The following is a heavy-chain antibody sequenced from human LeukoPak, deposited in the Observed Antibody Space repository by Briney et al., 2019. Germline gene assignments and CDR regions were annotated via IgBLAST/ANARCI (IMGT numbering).Heavy chain of an antibody. Sequence: GGSLRLSCAASGFPVSGYYMSWVRQAPGKGLDWVSVIYSGGTTYDADSVKGRFTISGDESKNMLYLQMNSLRAEDTAIYYCARMLISSGYYVDYWGQGTLVTVSS. V-gene: IGHV3-53*01. CDR2: IYSGGTT. D-gene: IGHD3-22*01. J-gene: IGHJ4*02. CDR1: GFPVSGYY. CDR3: ARMLISSGYYVDY.